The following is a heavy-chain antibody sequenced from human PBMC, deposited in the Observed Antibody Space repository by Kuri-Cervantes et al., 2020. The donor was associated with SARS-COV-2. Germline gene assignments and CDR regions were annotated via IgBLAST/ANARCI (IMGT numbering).Heavy chain of an antibody. CDR2: LKSRSDGGAR. D-gene: IGHD6-13*01. Sequence: GESLKISCAASGTSFNNAWMGWVRQTPGKGLEWVGRLKSRSDGGARDYAEPVKGRFVISRDDATSTMYLQVNSLIIEDTGIYYCTTDRGIASRPLFDYWGQGTLVTVSS. J-gene: IGHJ4*02. V-gene: IGHV3-15*01. CDR1: GTSFNNAW. CDR3: TTDRGIASRPLFDY.